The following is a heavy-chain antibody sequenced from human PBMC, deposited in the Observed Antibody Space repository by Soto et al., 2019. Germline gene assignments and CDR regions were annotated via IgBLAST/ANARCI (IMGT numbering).Heavy chain of an antibody. V-gene: IGHV3-33*01. CDR2: IWNDGRNK. Sequence: QVQLVELGGAGAKPGGSWRPPCAGPESPSSTYALIGAGKAPGKGLEWGAVIWNDGRNKYYADSVKGRFTISRDNSKNTLYLQMHSLRAEDTAVYYCASLYCSGGDCPSRYWGQGTLVTVSS. CDR3: ASLYCSGGDCPSRY. D-gene: IGHD2-15*01. CDR1: ESPSSTYA. J-gene: IGHJ4*02.